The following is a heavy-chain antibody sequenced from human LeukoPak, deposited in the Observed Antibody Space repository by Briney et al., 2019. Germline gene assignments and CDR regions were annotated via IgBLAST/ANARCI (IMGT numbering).Heavy chain of an antibody. CDR1: GDSISSGDYY. Sequence: PSQTLSLTCTVSGDSISSGDYYWSWIRQPAGKGLEWIGRIYTSGSTNYNPSLKSRVTMSVDTSKNQFSLKLSSVTAADTAVYYCARVGWQQLALDYWGQGTLVTVSS. V-gene: IGHV4-61*02. CDR2: IYTSGST. D-gene: IGHD6-13*01. CDR3: ARVGWQQLALDY. J-gene: IGHJ4*02.